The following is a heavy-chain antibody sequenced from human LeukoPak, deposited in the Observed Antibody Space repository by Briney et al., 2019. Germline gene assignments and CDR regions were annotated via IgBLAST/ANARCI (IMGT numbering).Heavy chain of an antibody. CDR3: AKVRSRVVVTNLFDY. D-gene: IGHD3-22*01. CDR2: ISSSGSDM. V-gene: IGHV3-21*04. J-gene: IGHJ4*02. Sequence: GGSLRLSCAASGFTFSSFTMNWARQAPGKGLEWVSSISSSGSDMYYAESVKGRFTISRDNAKNSLCLQMNSLRAEDTAVYYCAKVRSRVVVTNLFDYWGQGTLVTVSS. CDR1: GFTFSSFT.